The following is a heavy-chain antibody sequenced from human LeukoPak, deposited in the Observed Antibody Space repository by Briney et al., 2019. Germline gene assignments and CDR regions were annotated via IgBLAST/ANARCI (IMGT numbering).Heavy chain of an antibody. CDR2: YTNGNT. J-gene: IGHJ6*02. CDR1: GVPIASASYY. V-gene: IGHV4-61*02. Sequence: SQTLSLTCTVSGVPIASASYYWSWVRQPAGQGLEWIVLYTNGNTKYNHSLKSRGTISVDTSNNQFSLNLNSVTAADTAVYYCARGQTPHVFYYYYGMDVWGQGTTVTVSS. CDR3: ARGQTPHVFYYYYGMDV.